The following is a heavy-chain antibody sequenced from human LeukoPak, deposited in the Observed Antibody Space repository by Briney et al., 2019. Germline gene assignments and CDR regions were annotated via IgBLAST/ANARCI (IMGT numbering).Heavy chain of an antibody. Sequence: SETLSLTCTVSGGSISTFYWSWLRQPPGKGPEWIGYIYYSGSTNYNPSLKSRVTISVDTSKNQFSLRLSSVTAADTAVYYCAREDPQTTVPEGLDVWGQGTTVTVSS. V-gene: IGHV4-59*01. J-gene: IGHJ6*02. CDR2: IYYSGST. CDR3: AREDPQTTVPEGLDV. D-gene: IGHD4-17*01. CDR1: GGSISTFY.